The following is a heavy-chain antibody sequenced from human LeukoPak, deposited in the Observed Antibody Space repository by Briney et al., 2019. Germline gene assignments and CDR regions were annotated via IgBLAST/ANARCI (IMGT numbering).Heavy chain of an antibody. D-gene: IGHD2-2*01. CDR2: MNPNSGNT. J-gene: IGHJ4*02. CDR3: ARGPQILVVPAAMHLDY. CDR1: GYTFTSYD. Sequence: ASVKVSCKASGYTFTSYDINWVRQATGQGLEWMGWMNPNSGNTGYARKFQGRVTMTRNTSISTAYMELSSLRSEDTAVYYCARGPQILVVPAAMHLDYWGQGTLVTVSS. V-gene: IGHV1-8*01.